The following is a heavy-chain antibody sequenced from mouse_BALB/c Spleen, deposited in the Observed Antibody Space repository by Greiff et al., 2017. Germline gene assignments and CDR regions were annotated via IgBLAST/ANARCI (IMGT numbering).Heavy chain of an antibody. CDR2: ISYSGST. CDR1: GYSITSDYA. J-gene: IGHJ2*01. D-gene: IGHD3-3*01. CDR3: AREGGTGYFDY. V-gene: IGHV3-2*02. Sequence: EVKLLESGPGLVKPSQSLSLTCTVTGYSITSDYAWNWIRQFPGNKLEWMGYISYSGSTSYNPSLKSRISITRDTSKNQFFLQLNSVTTEDTATYYCAREGGTGYFDYWGQGTTLTVSS.